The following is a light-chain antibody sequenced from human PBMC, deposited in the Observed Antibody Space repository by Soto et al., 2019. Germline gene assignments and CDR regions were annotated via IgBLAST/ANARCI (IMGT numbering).Light chain of an antibody. V-gene: IGKV2-28*01. CDR3: MQALQTPRT. CDR1: QSFLISKGNNN. J-gene: IGKJ2*02. Sequence: DIVMTQSPLSLPVTLGEPASFSGRSSQSFLISKGNNNLDGYLQKPGQSPQLLIYLTFNRSSGVPDRFSGSGSGTDFTLKISRVEAEDVGVYYCMQALQTPRTFGQGTKLEIK. CDR2: LTF.